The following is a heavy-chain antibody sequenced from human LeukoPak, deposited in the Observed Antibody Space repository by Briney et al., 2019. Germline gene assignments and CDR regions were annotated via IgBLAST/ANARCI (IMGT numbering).Heavy chain of an antibody. D-gene: IGHD4-17*01. CDR3: AKPEGPTVTKNLFDY. CDR2: ISYDGSNK. CDR1: GFTFSSYG. Sequence: PGGSLRLSCAASGFTFSSYGMHWVRQAPGKGLEWVAVISYDGSNKYYADSVKGRFTISRDNSKNTLYLQMNSLRAEDTAVYYCAKPEGPTVTKNLFDYWGQGTLVTVSS. J-gene: IGHJ4*02. V-gene: IGHV3-30*18.